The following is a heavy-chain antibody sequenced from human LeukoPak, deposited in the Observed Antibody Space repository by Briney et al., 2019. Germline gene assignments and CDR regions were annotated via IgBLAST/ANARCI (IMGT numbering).Heavy chain of an antibody. J-gene: IGHJ4*02. CDR3: ATGLSENLRWYFGY. Sequence: GGSPRLSCAASGFTFSSYTMNWVRQAPGKGLEWVSVISGSGGGTYYADSVKGRFTVSRDNSKNTLFLQMNSLRAEDTAVYYCATGLSENLRWYFGYWGQGTLVTVSS. CDR2: ISGSGGGT. V-gene: IGHV3-23*01. CDR1: GFTFSSYT. D-gene: IGHD4-23*01.